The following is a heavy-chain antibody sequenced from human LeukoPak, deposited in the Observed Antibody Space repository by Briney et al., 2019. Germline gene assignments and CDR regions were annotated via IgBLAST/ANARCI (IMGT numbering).Heavy chain of an antibody. CDR3: ARWYCSGGSCYSKYNWFDP. J-gene: IGHJ5*02. CDR2: INPNSGGT. CDR1: GYTFTGYY. V-gene: IGHV1-2*02. Sequence: VASVKVSCKASGYTFTGYYMHWVRQAPGQGLEWMGWINPNSGGTNYAQKFQGRVTMTRDTSISTAYMELSRLRSDDTAVYYCARWYCSGGSCYSKYNWFDPWGQGTLVTVSS. D-gene: IGHD2-15*01.